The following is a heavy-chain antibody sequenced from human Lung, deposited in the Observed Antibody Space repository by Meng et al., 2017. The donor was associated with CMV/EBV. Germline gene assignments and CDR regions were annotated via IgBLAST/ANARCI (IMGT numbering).Heavy chain of an antibody. Sequence: SXTXSLXCTVSGGXISSSSYYWGWIRQPPGRGLEWIGTIYYSGSTYYNPSLKSRVTISLDTSKNQFSLKLSSVTAADTAVYYCAREGTMVRGVYYYYYGMDVWXQGTXVTVSS. CDR2: IYYSGST. V-gene: IGHV4-39*07. D-gene: IGHD3-10*01. J-gene: IGHJ6*02. CDR3: AREGTMVRGVYYYYYGMDV. CDR1: GGXISSSSYY.